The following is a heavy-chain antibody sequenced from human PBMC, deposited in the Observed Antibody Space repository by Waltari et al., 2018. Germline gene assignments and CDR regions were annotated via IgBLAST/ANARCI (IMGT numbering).Heavy chain of an antibody. Sequence: QVKLVQSGAEVKKPGSSVKVSCQASGGTFSSYALSWVRQAAGKGLEWMGGIIPIFGTANYAQKFQGRVTITADESTSTAYMELSSLRSEDTAVYYCARDLRYSRALDAFDIWGQGTMVTVSS. D-gene: IGHD6-13*01. J-gene: IGHJ3*02. V-gene: IGHV1-69*01. CDR2: IIPIFGTA. CDR1: GGTFSSYA. CDR3: ARDLRYSRALDAFDI.